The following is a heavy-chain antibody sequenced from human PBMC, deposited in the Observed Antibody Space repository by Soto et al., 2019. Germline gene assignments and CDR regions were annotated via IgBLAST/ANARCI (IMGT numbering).Heavy chain of an antibody. V-gene: IGHV4-31*03. CDR1: GGSISSGGYY. CDR3: ARVIQELERRKETELTQYDYYYYMDV. Sequence: QVQLQESGPGLVKPSQTLSLTCTVSGGSISSGGYYWSWIRQHPGKGLAWIGYIYYSGSTYYNPSLASRVTLPVDTSKNHFSLKLSSVTAADTAVYYCARVIQELERRKETELTQYDYYYYMDVWGKGTTVT. CDR2: IYYSGST. D-gene: IGHD1-1*01. J-gene: IGHJ6*03.